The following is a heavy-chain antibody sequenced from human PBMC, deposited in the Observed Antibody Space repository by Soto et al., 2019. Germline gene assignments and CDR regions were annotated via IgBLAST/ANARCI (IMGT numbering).Heavy chain of an antibody. CDR3: AREGYDFWSGTNVHWFDP. V-gene: IGHV3-21*01. CDR2: ISSSSSYI. J-gene: IGHJ5*02. CDR1: GFTFSSYS. Sequence: GGSLRLSCAASGFTFSSYSMNWVRQAPGKGLEWVSSISSSSSYIHYADSVKGRFTISRDNAKNSLYLQMNSLRAEDTAVYYCAREGYDFWSGTNVHWFDPWGQGTLVTVSS. D-gene: IGHD3-3*01.